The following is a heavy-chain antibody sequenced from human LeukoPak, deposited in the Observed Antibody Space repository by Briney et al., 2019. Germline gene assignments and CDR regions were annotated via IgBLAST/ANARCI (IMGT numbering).Heavy chain of an antibody. CDR3: ARVRGYSYGYTGVDYFDY. D-gene: IGHD5-18*01. CDR1: GGSITNNNW. V-gene: IGHV4-4*02. Sequence: SETLSLTCAVSGGSITNNNWWSWVRQPPGKGLEWIGEIYHSGSTNYNPSLKSRVTISVDTSKNQFSLKLSSVTAADTAVYYCARVRGYSYGYTGVDYFDYWGQGTLVTVSS. J-gene: IGHJ4*02. CDR2: IYHSGST.